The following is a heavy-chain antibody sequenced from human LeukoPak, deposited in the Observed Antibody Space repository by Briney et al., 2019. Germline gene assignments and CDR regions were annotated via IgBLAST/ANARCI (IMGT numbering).Heavy chain of an antibody. Sequence: GGSLRLSCAASGLSLGTYAMSWVRQAPGKGLEWVSAISGSGGSTYYADSVKGRFTISRDNSKNTLYLQMNSLRAEDTAVYYCAKDLGFDYDSSGYIAFDIWGQGTMVTVSS. CDR2: ISGSGGST. D-gene: IGHD3-22*01. V-gene: IGHV3-23*01. J-gene: IGHJ3*02. CDR1: GLSLGTYA. CDR3: AKDLGFDYDSSGYIAFDI.